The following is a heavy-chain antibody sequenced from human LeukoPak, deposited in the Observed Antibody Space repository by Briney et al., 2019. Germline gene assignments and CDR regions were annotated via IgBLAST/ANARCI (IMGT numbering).Heavy chain of an antibody. V-gene: IGHV3-21*01. CDR3: ARDAYSGYGPPDYYMDV. CDR2: ITSSNNYI. D-gene: IGHD5-12*01. Sequence: PGGSLRLSCAASGFTFSSYSMNWVRQAPGKGLEWVSSITSSNNYIYYGDSVKGRFTISRDDAKNSLYLQMDSLRVEDTAVYYCARDAYSGYGPPDYYMDVWGKGTTVTISS. J-gene: IGHJ6*03. CDR1: GFTFSSYS.